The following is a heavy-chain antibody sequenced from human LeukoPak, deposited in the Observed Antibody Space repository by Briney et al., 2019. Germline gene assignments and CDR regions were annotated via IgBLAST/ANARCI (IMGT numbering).Heavy chain of an antibody. CDR2: FDPEDGET. J-gene: IGHJ4*02. D-gene: IGHD6-19*01. CDR1: GYTLTELS. CDR3: ATFRGQWLTSYFDY. V-gene: IGHV1-24*01. Sequence: ASVKVSCXVSGYTLTELSMHWVRLAPGKGLEWMGGFDPEDGETIYAQKFQGRVTMTEDTSTDTAYMELSSLRSEDTAVYYCATFRGQWLTSYFDYWGQGTLVTVSS.